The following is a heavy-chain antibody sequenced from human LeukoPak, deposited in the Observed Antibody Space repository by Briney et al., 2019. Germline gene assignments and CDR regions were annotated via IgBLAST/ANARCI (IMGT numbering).Heavy chain of an antibody. CDR3: ARDRYCSGGSCPNFDY. J-gene: IGHJ4*02. Sequence: SETLSLTCAVYGGSFSGYYWSWIRQPPGKGQEWIGEINHSGSTNYNPSLKSRVTISVDTSKNQFSLKLSSVTAADTAVCYCARDRYCSGGSCPNFDYWGQGTLVTVSS. V-gene: IGHV4-34*01. CDR1: GGSFSGYY. D-gene: IGHD2-15*01. CDR2: INHSGST.